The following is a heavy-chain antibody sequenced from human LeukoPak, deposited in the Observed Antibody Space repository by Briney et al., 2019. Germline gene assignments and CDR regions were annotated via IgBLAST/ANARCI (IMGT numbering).Heavy chain of an antibody. Sequence: GGSLRLSCAASGFTFSNACMSWVRQAPGKGLEWVGRIKSKIDGGTTDYAAPVKGRFTISRDDSKNTLFLQMNSLKTEDTAVYYCTTLVKGEDYFDYWGQGTLVTVSS. CDR2: IKSKIDGGTT. CDR3: TTLVKGEDYFDY. CDR1: GFTFSNAC. V-gene: IGHV3-15*01. J-gene: IGHJ4*02. D-gene: IGHD3-10*01.